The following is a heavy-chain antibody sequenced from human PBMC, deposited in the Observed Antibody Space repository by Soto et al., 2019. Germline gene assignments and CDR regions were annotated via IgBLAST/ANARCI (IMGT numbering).Heavy chain of an antibody. CDR1: GFTFSSYA. V-gene: IGHV3-23*01. CDR3: AKDLGGYSGYAFDY. Sequence: EVQLLESGGGLVQPGGSLRLSCAASGFTFSSYAMSWVRQAPGKGLEWVSAISSSGGSTYYADSVKGRFTISRDNSKNTLYLQMNSLRAEDTAVDYCAKDLGGYSGYAFDYWGQGTLVTVSS. D-gene: IGHD5-12*01. J-gene: IGHJ4*02. CDR2: ISSSGGST.